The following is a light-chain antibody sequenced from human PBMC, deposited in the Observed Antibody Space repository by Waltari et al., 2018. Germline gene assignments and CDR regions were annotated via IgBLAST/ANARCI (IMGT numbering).Light chain of an antibody. CDR1: ALPEND. CDR3: FSPGSSGYHPV. Sequence: SYELTQPPSVSVSPGQTARITCSGDALPENDAFWYQQKSGQTPFLVIYEDNRRPAGIPERFSGCSSGAMANLSVSGAQVEDEGVYYCFSPGSSGYHPVFGGGTKLTVL. J-gene: IGLJ3*02. CDR2: EDN. V-gene: IGLV3-10*01.